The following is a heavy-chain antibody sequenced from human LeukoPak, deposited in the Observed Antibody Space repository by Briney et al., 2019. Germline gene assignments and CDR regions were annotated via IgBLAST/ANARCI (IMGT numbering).Heavy chain of an antibody. V-gene: IGHV5-10-1*01. CDR1: GYSFTSYW. D-gene: IGHD6-6*01. Sequence: GESLKISCKGSGYSFTSYWISWMRQMPGKGLEWMGRIDPSDSYTNYSPSFQGHVTISADKSISTAYLQWSSLKASDTAMYYCARRVSSSGWFDPWGQGTLVTVSS. CDR3: ARRVSSSGWFDP. J-gene: IGHJ5*02. CDR2: IDPSDSYT.